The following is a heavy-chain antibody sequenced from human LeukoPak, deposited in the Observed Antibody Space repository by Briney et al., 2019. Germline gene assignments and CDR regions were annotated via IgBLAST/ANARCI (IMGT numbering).Heavy chain of an antibody. D-gene: IGHD6-19*01. CDR1: GGSINSY. J-gene: IGHJ4*02. CDR3: ARVGALGSSGWYDQYYFDY. V-gene: IGHV4-4*07. Sequence: SETLSLTCTVSGGSINSYWSWIRQPAGKGLEWIGRISGSGTITYNPALQSRLSISIDTSKNQFSLKLSSVTAADTAVYYCARVGALGSSGWYDQYYFDYWGQGTLVTVSS. CDR2: ISGSGTI.